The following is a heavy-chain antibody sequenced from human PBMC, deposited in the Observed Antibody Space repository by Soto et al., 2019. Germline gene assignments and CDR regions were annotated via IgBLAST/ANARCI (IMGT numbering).Heavy chain of an antibody. CDR3: VREELTGAFT. V-gene: IGHV4-31*03. CDR2: IARSGST. CDR1: GGSMSSSGHF. Sequence: QVQLQESGPGLVKPSQTLSLTCTVSGGSMSSSGHFWTWIRQFPGMGLEWIGYIARSGSTKYNPSRRGRVTISSDMAEKQFSLKLDSVTAADTAVYYCVREELTGAFTGGQGTLVTVSS. J-gene: IGHJ4*02. D-gene: IGHD7-27*01.